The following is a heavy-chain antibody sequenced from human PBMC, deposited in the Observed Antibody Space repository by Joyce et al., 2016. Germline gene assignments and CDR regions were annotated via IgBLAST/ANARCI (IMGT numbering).Heavy chain of an antibody. V-gene: IGHV4-39*07. Sequence: QLQLQESGPGLVKPSETLSLSCTVSGGSISSSTYYWGWIRQPPRKGLEWIGSVYYSGSTYYNTSLKSRVTISVDTSKNQVSLKLTSVTAADTAVYYCARSFFYCSGGSCFSGEWFDPWGQGTLVTVSS. CDR3: ARSFFYCSGGSCFSGEWFDP. CDR1: GGSISSSTYY. D-gene: IGHD2-15*01. CDR2: VYYSGST. J-gene: IGHJ5*02.